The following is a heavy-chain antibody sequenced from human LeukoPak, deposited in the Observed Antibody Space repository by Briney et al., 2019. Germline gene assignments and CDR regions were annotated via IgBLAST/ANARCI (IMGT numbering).Heavy chain of an antibody. D-gene: IGHD2-15*01. Sequence: KHGESLKISCKGSGYSFTSYWIGWVRQMPGKGLEWMGIIYPGDSDTRYSPSFQGQVTISADKSTSTASLQWSSLKASDTAMYYCARRLCSGGSCYYFDYWGQGTLVTVSS. CDR1: GYSFTSYW. CDR2: IYPGDSDT. J-gene: IGHJ4*02. CDR3: ARRLCSGGSCYYFDY. V-gene: IGHV5-51*01.